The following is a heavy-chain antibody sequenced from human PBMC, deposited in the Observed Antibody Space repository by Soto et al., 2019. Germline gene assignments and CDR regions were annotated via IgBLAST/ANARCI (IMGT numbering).Heavy chain of an antibody. CDR2: INDGGST. CDR3: ARGGGSSGV. J-gene: IGHJ4*02. Sequence: SETLSLTCAVSGGSITGHYWSWIRQSPRKGLEWIGNINDGGSTNYNPSLRTRVTMSVDTSKNQISLILNSVTAADTAVYYCARGGGSSGVWGQGTLVTVSS. CDR1: GGSITGHY. D-gene: IGHD3-22*01. V-gene: IGHV4-59*11.